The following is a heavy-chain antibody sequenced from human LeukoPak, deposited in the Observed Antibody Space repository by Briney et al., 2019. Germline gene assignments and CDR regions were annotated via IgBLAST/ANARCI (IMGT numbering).Heavy chain of an antibody. Sequence: PSETLSLTRAVYGGSFSGYYWSWIRQPPGKGLEWIGEINHSGSTNYNPSLKSRVTISVDTSKNQFSLKLSSVTAADTAVYYCARGRAAVAGRWYWFDPWGQGTLVTVSS. V-gene: IGHV4-34*01. CDR1: GGSFSGYY. J-gene: IGHJ5*02. CDR2: INHSGST. CDR3: ARGRAAVAGRWYWFDP. D-gene: IGHD6-19*01.